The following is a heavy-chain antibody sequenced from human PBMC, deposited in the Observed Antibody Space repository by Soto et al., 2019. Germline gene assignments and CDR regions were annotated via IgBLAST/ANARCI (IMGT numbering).Heavy chain of an antibody. CDR1: GFTFSSYA. CDR3: AKGGGYWSSGAYYNNYFMDG. J-gene: IGHJ6*03. D-gene: IGHD3-10*01. CDR2: ISGSGGST. Sequence: GGSLRLSCAASGFTFSSYAMNWFRQAPGKGLEWVSGISGSGGSTYYADSVKGRFTISRDNSRNTLYLQMNSLRAEDTAVYYCAKGGGYWSSGAYYNNYFMDGWGKGTKVTV. V-gene: IGHV3-23*01.